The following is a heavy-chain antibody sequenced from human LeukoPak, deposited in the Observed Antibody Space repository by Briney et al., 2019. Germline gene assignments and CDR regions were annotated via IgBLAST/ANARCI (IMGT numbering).Heavy chain of an antibody. D-gene: IGHD3-3*01. CDR1: GFTFSSYN. V-gene: IGHV3-21*01. CDR2: ISASGKDI. Sequence: PGGSLRLSCAASGFTFSSYNMIWVRRAPGKGLEWVSFISASGKDIYYADSVMGRFTISRDNAKKSLYLQMNSLRAEDTAVYYCARVALDDFWSGYPLDYWGQGTLVTVSS. J-gene: IGHJ4*02. CDR3: ARVALDDFWSGYPLDY.